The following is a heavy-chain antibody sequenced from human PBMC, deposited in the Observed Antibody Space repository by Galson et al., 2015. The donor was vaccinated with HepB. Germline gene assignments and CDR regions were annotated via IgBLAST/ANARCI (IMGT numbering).Heavy chain of an antibody. CDR1: TFIFSTYS. Sequence: SLRLSCAASTFIFSTYSMNWVRQAPGMGLEWLSYIIASGTTIYYADSVKGRFTISRDNAKNSLYLQINSLRPEDTAVYFCVFLRGNDLKPLDYWGQGILVTVSS. J-gene: IGHJ4*02. CDR3: VFLRGNDLKPLDY. V-gene: IGHV3-48*03. D-gene: IGHD5-12*01. CDR2: IIASGTTI.